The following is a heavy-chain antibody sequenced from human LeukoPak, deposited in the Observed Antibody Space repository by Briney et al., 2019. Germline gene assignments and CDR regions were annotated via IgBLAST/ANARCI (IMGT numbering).Heavy chain of an antibody. CDR3: ARDFGEMPNY. Sequence: ASVKVSCKASGYTFTRYYMHWVRQAPGQGLEWMGIIDPSGGSTSYAKNFQGGVTMTRDAATSTVYLELSSLRSEDTAVYYCARDFGEMPNYWGQGTLVTVSS. V-gene: IGHV1-46*01. CDR1: GYTFTRYY. D-gene: IGHD5-24*01. J-gene: IGHJ4*02. CDR2: IDPSGGST.